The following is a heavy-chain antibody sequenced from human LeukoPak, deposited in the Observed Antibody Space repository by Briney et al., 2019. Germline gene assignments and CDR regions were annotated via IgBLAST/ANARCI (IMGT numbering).Heavy chain of an antibody. CDR3: ATVHFGYFTF. CDR1: GFTFRSYW. D-gene: IGHD3-3*01. CDR2: INNDGSST. Sequence: GGSLRLSCAASGFTFRSYWMYWVRQAPGKGLVWVSRINNDGSSTIYADSVKGRFTISRDNAKNTLYLQMNSLRADDTAVYYCATVHFGYFTFWGQGTLVPVSS. J-gene: IGHJ4*02. V-gene: IGHV3-74*01.